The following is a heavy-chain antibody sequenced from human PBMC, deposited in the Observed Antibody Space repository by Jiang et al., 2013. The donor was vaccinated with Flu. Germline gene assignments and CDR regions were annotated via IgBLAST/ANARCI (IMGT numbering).Heavy chain of an antibody. CDR2: INTNTGNP. D-gene: IGHD6-19*01. V-gene: IGHV7-4-1*02. CDR1: GYTFTNYA. Sequence: VKVSCKASGYTFTNYAMNWMRQAPGQGLEWMGWINTNTGNPKYAQAFTGRFVFSLDTSVSTAYLEISSLKADDTAVYYCARAGRAGSSGWYDYFEYWGQGTLVTVSS. J-gene: IGHJ4*02. CDR3: ARAGRAGSSGWYDYFEY.